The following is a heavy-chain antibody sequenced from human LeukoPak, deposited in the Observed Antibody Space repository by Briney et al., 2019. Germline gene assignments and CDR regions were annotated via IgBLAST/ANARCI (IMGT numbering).Heavy chain of an antibody. CDR3: AKDTTFCNDGTCGSRYYYNALGV. J-gene: IGHJ6*02. CDR1: GSTFRNFG. V-gene: IGHV3-30*18. D-gene: IGHD2-15*01. CDR2: ISYDGRDK. Sequence: GGSLRLSCAASGSTFRNFGMHWVRQAPGKGLEWVAVISYDGRDKYYADSVEGRFTLSRDNSKNTLFLQMDSLRPEDTAVYYCAKDTTFCNDGTCGSRYYYNALGVWGQGTKVTVS.